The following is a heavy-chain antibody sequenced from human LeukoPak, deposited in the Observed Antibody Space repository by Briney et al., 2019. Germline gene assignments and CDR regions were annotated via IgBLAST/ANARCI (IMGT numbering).Heavy chain of an antibody. D-gene: IGHD3-10*01. J-gene: IGHJ6*04. V-gene: IGHV3-49*04. CDR3: SRADYYGSGSPISLDV. CDR2: IRSKAYGVTT. CDR1: GFTFSDYY. Sequence: PGRSLRLSCAASGFTFSDYYMSWVRQAPGKGLEWVGFIRSKAYGVTTEHAASVKGRFTISRDDSKNIAYLQMNSLKTEDTAVYYCSRADYYGSGSPISLDVWGKGTTVTVSS.